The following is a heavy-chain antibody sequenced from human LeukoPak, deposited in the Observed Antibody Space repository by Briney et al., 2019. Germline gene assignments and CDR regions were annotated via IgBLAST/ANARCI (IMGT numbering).Heavy chain of an antibody. D-gene: IGHD7-27*01. J-gene: IGHJ6*02. V-gene: IGHV6-1*01. CDR1: GDSFTSNSAA. CDR3: ARAATTGETRYCMDV. Sequence: SQTLSLSCAISGDSFTSNSAALNWIRQSPSKGLEWLGRTYYSSKRYNDYAVSVKSRITITPNTSKNQFSLQLNSVTPEDTAVYYCARAATTGETRYCMDVWGQGTTVTVSS. CDR2: TYYSSKRYN.